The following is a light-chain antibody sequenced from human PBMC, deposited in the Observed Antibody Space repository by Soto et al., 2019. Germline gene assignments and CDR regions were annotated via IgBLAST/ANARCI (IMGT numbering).Light chain of an antibody. V-gene: IGLV2-14*01. J-gene: IGLJ2*01. Sequence: QSALTQPASVSGSPGQSITISCTGTSSDVGGYNYVSWYQQYPGKAPKLMIHEVSNRPSGVSNRFSGSKSGNTASLTISGLQAEDEADYYCSSYTSISTVVFGGGTKVTVL. CDR3: SSYTSISTVV. CDR1: SSDVGGYNY. CDR2: EVS.